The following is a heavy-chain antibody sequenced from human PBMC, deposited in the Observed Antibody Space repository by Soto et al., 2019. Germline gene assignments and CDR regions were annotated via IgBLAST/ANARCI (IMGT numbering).Heavy chain of an antibody. Sequence: SETLSLTCTVSGGSISSNSYYWGWIRQPPGKGLEWIGSIYYSGSTYYNPSLKSRVTISVDTSKNQFSLKLSSVTAADTAVYYCARQAAAGTYYYYYYGMDVWGQGTTVTAP. D-gene: IGHD6-13*01. CDR2: IYYSGST. CDR1: GGSISSNSYY. J-gene: IGHJ6*02. V-gene: IGHV4-39*01. CDR3: ARQAAAGTYYYYYYGMDV.